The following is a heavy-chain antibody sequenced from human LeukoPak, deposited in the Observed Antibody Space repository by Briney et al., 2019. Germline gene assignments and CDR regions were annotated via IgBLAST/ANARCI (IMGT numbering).Heavy chain of an antibody. J-gene: IGHJ4*02. CDR2: IHTSGTT. V-gene: IGHV4-4*07. CDR1: GGSINGYF. CDR3: ARDPAGHGRYFDY. Sequence: PSETLSLTCTVSGGSINGYFCTWLRQSAGAGLECIGRIHTSGTTYYNPSLKSRVSMSVDTSNNKFSLRLNSVTAADMAVYYCARDPAGHGRYFDYWGQGALVTVPS. D-gene: IGHD1-14*01.